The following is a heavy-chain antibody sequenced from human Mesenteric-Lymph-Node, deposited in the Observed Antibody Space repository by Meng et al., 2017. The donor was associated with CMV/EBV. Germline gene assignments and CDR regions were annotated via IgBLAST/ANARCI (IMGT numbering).Heavy chain of an antibody. CDR1: GFNLRDKY. CDR2: LYRGDNT. D-gene: IGHD3-10*01. V-gene: IGHV3-66*01. CDR3: TGDSVSNPNLDY. Sequence: EVHLVGSGGGVVQPGAYLRLSCAASGFNLRDKYMSWVRQAPGKGLEWVCILYRGDNTYYIDSVKDRFTVSRENSKNTMYLQMNSLRVEDTAVYYCTGDSVSNPNLDYWGQGTLVTVSS. J-gene: IGHJ4*02.